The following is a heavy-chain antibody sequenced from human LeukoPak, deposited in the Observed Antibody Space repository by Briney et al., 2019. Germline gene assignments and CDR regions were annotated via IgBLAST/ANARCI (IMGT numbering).Heavy chain of an antibody. D-gene: IGHD3-22*01. CDR2: IIPILGIA. CDR1: GGTFSSYT. Sequence: SVKVSCKASGGTFSSYTISWVRQAPGQGLEWMGRIIPILGIADYAQKFQGRVTITADKSTSTAYMELSGLRSGDTAVYYCARVALYYYDSSGYGPFDYWGQGTLVTVSS. CDR3: ARVALYYYDSSGYGPFDY. V-gene: IGHV1-69*02. J-gene: IGHJ4*02.